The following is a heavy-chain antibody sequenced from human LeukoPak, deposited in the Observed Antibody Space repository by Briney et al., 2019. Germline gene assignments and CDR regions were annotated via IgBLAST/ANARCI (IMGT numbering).Heavy chain of an antibody. D-gene: IGHD6-6*01. CDR3: ATEPYSSSSVYYYYYYMDV. V-gene: IGHV3-23*01. CDR1: GFTFSSYA. CDR2: ISGSGGST. J-gene: IGHJ6*03. Sequence: GGSLRLSCAASGFTFSSYAMSWVRQAPGKGLEWVSAISGSGGSTYYADSVKGRFTISRDNSKNTLYLQMNGLRAEDTAVYYCATEPYSSSSVYYYYYYMDVWGKGTTVTVSS.